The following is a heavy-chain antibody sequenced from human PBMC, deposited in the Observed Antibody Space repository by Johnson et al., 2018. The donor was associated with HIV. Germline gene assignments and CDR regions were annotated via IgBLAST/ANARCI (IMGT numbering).Heavy chain of an antibody. Sequence: QVQLVESGGGLVKPVGSLRLSCVASGFTFSSYAMHWVRQAPGKGLEWVAVISYDGSNKYYADSVKGRFTISRDNSKNTLYLQMNSLRAEDTALYYCAKALLMGWEQTDAFDIWGQGTMVTVSS. CDR3: AKALLMGWEQTDAFDI. J-gene: IGHJ3*02. D-gene: IGHD1-26*01. CDR2: ISYDGSNK. V-gene: IGHV3-30*04. CDR1: GFTFSSYA.